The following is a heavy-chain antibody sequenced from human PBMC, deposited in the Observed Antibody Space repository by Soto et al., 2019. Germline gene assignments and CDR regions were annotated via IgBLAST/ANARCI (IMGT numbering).Heavy chain of an antibody. J-gene: IGHJ6*03. V-gene: IGHV4-39*01. CDR3: ARHGVKGGYCSGGSGYSYYYYYMDV. CDR1: GGSISSSSYY. D-gene: IGHD2-15*01. Sequence: SETLSLTCTVSGGSISSSSYYWGWIRQPPGKGLGWIGSIYYSGSTYYNPSLKSRVTISVDTSKNQFSLKLSSVTAADTAVYYCARHGVKGGYCSGGSGYSYYYYYMDVWGKGTTVTVSS. CDR2: IYYSGST.